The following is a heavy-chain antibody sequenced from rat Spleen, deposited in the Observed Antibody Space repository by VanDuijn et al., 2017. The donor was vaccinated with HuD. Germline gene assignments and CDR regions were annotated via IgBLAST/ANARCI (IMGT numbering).Heavy chain of an antibody. J-gene: IGHJ2*01. Sequence: QVQLKESGPGLVQPSQTLSLTCTVSGFSLTSYNVHWVRQPPGKGLEWMGVMWGGGNTDYNSALKSRLSISRDTSKDQVFLKMNSLQSEDTTTYYCARDQGGYGYNYFDYWGQGVVVTVSS. CDR1: GFSLTSYN. CDR3: ARDQGGYGYNYFDY. V-gene: IGHV2-45*01. CDR2: MWGGGNT. D-gene: IGHD1-9*01.